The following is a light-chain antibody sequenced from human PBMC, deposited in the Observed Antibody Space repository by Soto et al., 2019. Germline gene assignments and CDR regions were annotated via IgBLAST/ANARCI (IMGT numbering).Light chain of an antibody. Sequence: NFMLTQPHSVSESPGKTVTISCTRSSGSIARNYVQWYQQRPGSAPTTVIFEDNQRPSGVPDRFSGSIDSSSNSASLTISGLKTEDEADHYGQSYDGTTQSEVFGGGTKLTVL. J-gene: IGLJ2*01. CDR1: SGSIARNY. CDR3: QSYDGTTQSEV. CDR2: EDN. V-gene: IGLV6-57*04.